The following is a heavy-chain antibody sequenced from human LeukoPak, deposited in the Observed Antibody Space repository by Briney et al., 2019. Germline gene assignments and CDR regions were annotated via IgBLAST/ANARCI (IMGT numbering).Heavy chain of an antibody. CDR3: AREKGTVFDY. J-gene: IGHJ4*02. Sequence: GGSLRLSCAASGFTFSDYYMSWIRQAPGRGLEWVSYVSSSGSIISYADSVKGRFTISRDNAKNSLYLQMNSLRAEDTAVYYCAREKGTVFDYWGQGALLTISS. V-gene: IGHV3-11*04. D-gene: IGHD4-17*01. CDR1: GFTFSDYY. CDR2: VSSSGSII.